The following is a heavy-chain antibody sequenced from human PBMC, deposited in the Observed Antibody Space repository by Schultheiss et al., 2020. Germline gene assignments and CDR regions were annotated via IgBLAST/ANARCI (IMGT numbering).Heavy chain of an antibody. CDR3: AKDRYYYDSSGYEWFDP. V-gene: IGHV3-30*18. J-gene: IGHJ5*02. D-gene: IGHD3-22*01. Sequence: GGSLRLSCAASGFTVSSNYMSWVRQAPGKGLEWVAVISNDGNNKYYADSVKGRFTISRDNSKNTLYLQMNSLRAEDTAVYYCAKDRYYYDSSGYEWFDPWGQGTLVTVSS. CDR1: GFTVSSNY. CDR2: ISNDGNNK.